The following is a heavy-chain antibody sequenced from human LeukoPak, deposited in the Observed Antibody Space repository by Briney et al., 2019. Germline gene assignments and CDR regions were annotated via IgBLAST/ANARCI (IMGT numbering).Heavy chain of an antibody. D-gene: IGHD2/OR15-2a*01. CDR1: GASVSSSH. CDR2: LSYTGKT. V-gene: IGHV4-59*02. CDR3: SEGYFEPFDH. J-gene: IGHJ4*02. Sequence: PSETLSLTCVVSGASVSSSHWNWIRQLPGKVLEWIGCLSYTGKTDYNPSLTSRVTMSLDSSKNQVSLKLRSVTAADTAVYYCSEGYFEPFDHWGQGTLVTVSS.